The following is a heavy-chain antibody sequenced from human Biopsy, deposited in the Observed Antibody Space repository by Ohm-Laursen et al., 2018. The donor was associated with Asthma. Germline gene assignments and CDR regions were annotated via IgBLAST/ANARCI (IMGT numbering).Heavy chain of an antibody. CDR3: ARAVDYSHYYGIDV. D-gene: IGHD3-10*01. CDR2: ISVYNGNT. J-gene: IGHJ6*02. V-gene: IGHV1-18*01. Sequence: SSVKVSCKASGYTFNSAGITWVRQTPGQGLEWMGWISVYNGNTKVAQRLQDRVTMITDTSTSTAYMELRSLRSDDTAVYFCARAVDYSHYYGIDVWGQGTTVTVS. CDR1: GYTFNSAG.